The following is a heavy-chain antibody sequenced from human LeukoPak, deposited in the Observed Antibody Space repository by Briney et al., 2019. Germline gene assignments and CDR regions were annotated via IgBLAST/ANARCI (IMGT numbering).Heavy chain of an antibody. V-gene: IGHV1-46*01. CDR2: INPSGGST. CDR3: ARGLEVVVAAFPNWFDP. J-gene: IGHJ5*02. CDR1: GHTFTSYY. D-gene: IGHD2-15*01. Sequence: ASVKVSCKASGHTFTSYYMHWVRQAPGQGLEWMGIINPSGGSTSYAQKFQGRVTMTRDTSTSTVYMELSSLRSEDTAVYYCARGLEVVVAAFPNWFDPWGQGTLVTVSS.